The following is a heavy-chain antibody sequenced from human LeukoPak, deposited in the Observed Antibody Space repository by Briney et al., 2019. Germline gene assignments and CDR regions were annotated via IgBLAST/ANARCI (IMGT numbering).Heavy chain of an antibody. Sequence: GGSLRLSCAASRFTFSSYGIHWVRQAPGKGLEWVAVIWYDGSNKYYADSVKGRFTISRDNSKNTLYLQMNSLRAEDTAVYYCARDPTWGRRAAAGIDYWGQGTLVTVSS. CDR2: IWYDGSNK. J-gene: IGHJ4*02. CDR3: ARDPTWGRRAAAGIDY. D-gene: IGHD6-13*01. CDR1: RFTFSSYG. V-gene: IGHV3-33*01.